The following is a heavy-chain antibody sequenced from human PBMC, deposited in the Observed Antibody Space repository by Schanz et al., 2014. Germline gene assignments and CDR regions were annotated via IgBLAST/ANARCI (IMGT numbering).Heavy chain of an antibody. J-gene: IGHJ3*01. V-gene: IGHV1-2*06. CDR3: ARGVPGAFDL. CDR2: INPSSGGT. CDR1: GYTFTGYF. D-gene: IGHD3-10*01. Sequence: QVQLVQSGAEVKKPGASVKVSCQASGYTFTGYFMHWVRQAPGLGLEWMGRINPSSGGTNYAQNFQGRVTMTRDMSVTTAYMELNRLTSDDTAVYYCARGVPGAFDLWGQGTMVSVSS.